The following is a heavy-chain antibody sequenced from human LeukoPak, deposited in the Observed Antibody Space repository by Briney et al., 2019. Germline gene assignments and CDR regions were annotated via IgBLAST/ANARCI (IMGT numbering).Heavy chain of an antibody. D-gene: IGHD4-17*01. CDR3: ARDLVYYGDSSPVLFAY. CDR1: GGSISSGDYD. CDR2: IYYSGST. J-gene: IGHJ4*02. V-gene: IGHV4-30-4*01. Sequence: SQTLSLTCTVSGGSISSGDYDWSWIRQPPGKGLEWIGYIYYSGSTYYNPSLKSRVTISVDTSKNQFSLKLSSVTAADTAVYYCARDLVYYGDSSPVLFAYWGQGTLVTVSS.